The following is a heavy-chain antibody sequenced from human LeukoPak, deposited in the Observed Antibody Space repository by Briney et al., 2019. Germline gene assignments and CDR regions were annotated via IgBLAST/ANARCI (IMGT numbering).Heavy chain of an antibody. D-gene: IGHD6-19*01. CDR2: FHPEDGET. J-gene: IGHJ5*02. CDR1: GFMFTELS. Sequence: ASVKVSCKVSGFMFTELSMHWVRQAPGKGLEWMGGFHPEDGETIYAQKFQGRVTMTEDSSTDTAYMELSSLRSEDTAVYYCAIVLAVGVVDWFDPWGQGTLVTVSS. V-gene: IGHV1-24*01. CDR3: AIVLAVGVVDWFDP.